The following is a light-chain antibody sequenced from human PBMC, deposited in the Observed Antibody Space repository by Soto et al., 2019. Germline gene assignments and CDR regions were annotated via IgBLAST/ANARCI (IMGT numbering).Light chain of an antibody. CDR3: LQGTQWPPT. CDR2: RAS. J-gene: IGKJ1*01. V-gene: IGKV2-30*01. Sequence: DVVMTQSPLSLPVTLGQPASISCSSSQSLVYSDGNAYLSWFQQRPGQSPRRLVYRASNRDFGVPARFSGRGSETDFTLQINRVEAEDVGISFFLQGTQWPPTCGRGTTWEIK. CDR1: QSLVYSDGNAY.